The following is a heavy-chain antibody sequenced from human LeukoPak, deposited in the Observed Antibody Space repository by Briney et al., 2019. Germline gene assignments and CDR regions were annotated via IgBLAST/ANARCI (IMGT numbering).Heavy chain of an antibody. Sequence: GGSLRLSCAASGFTVRSNYMNWVRQAPGKGLEWVSVIYSGGSTYYADSVKGRFTISRDNSKNTLYLQMNSLRAEDTAVYYCAREGTWSYYYNYWGQGTLVTVSS. CDR2: IYSGGST. CDR1: GFTVRSNY. CDR3: AREGTWSYYYNY. D-gene: IGHD1-26*01. J-gene: IGHJ4*02. V-gene: IGHV3-66*01.